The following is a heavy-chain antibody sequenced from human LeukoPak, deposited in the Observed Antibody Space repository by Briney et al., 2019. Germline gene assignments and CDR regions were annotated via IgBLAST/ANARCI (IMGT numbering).Heavy chain of an antibody. CDR1: GFTFSSYG. CDR3: TRGAEYSSSFFFDY. Sequence: GGSLILSCAASGFTFSSYGMPWVRQAPGKVLEWVAVIWYDGSNKYYADSVKGRFTISRDNSKNTLYLQMNSLRAEDTAVYYCTRGAEYSSSFFFDYWGQGTLVTVSS. D-gene: IGHD6-6*01. J-gene: IGHJ4*02. CDR2: IWYDGSNK. V-gene: IGHV3-33*01.